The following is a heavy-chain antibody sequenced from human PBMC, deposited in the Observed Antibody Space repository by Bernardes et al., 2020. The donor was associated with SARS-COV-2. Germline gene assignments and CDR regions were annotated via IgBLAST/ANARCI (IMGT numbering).Heavy chain of an antibody. Sequence: SLTLSCAASGFTFDDYAMHWVRQAPGKGLEWVSGISWNSGSIGYADSVKGRFTISRDNAKNSLYLQMNSLRAEDTALYYCAKDNYYDSSGYFDYWGQGTLVTVSS. V-gene: IGHV3-9*01. CDR2: ISWNSGSI. CDR3: AKDNYYDSSGYFDY. D-gene: IGHD3-22*01. CDR1: GFTFDDYA. J-gene: IGHJ4*02.